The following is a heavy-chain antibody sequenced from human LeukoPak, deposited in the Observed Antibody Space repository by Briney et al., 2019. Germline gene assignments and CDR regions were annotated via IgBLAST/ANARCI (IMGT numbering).Heavy chain of an antibody. CDR3: AKWESEMKVLRYPRHFDH. CDR1: GFTFSSYA. Sequence: GGSLRLSCAASGFTFSSYAMSWVRQAPGKGLEWVSAISGSGGSTYYADSVKGRFTISRDNSKNTLYLQMNSLRAEDTAVYYCAKWESEMKVLRYPRHFDHWGQGTLVTVSS. D-gene: IGHD3-9*01. J-gene: IGHJ4*02. V-gene: IGHV3-23*01. CDR2: ISGSGGST.